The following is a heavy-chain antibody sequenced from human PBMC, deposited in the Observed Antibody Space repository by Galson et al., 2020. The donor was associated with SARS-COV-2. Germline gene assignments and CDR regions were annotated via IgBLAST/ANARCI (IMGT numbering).Heavy chain of an antibody. V-gene: IGHV4-39*07. Sequence: SETLSLTCTVSGVSISSTDYYWGWIRQPPGKGLEWIGSIHYSGSTYYNSSLKSRVTLSVDTSKNQFSLNLNSVTAADTAVYYCSRDQDKFAELKFDYGGQGALVTVSS. CDR1: GVSISSTDYY. CDR3: SRDQDKFAELKFDY. CDR2: IHYSGST. D-gene: IGHD3-10*01. J-gene: IGHJ4*02.